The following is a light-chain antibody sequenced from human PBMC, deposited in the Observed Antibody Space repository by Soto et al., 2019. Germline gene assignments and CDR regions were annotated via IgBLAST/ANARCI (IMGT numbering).Light chain of an antibody. CDR2: EVN. CDR3: SSYAGSSNV. J-gene: IGLJ1*01. CDR1: SSDVSGYNY. V-gene: IGLV2-8*01. Sequence: QSALTQPPSASGSPGQSVAISCTGTSSDVSGYNYVSWYQQHPGKAPKLMIYEVNKQPSGVPDRFSVSKSGNTASLTVSGLQAKDEADYYCSSYAGSSNVFGTGTKVTVL.